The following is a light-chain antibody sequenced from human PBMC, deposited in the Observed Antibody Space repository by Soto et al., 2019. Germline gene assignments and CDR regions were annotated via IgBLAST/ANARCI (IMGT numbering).Light chain of an antibody. CDR3: QHHDNWPYT. Sequence: EIVMTQSPVTLSVSPGERVTLSCRASQSIGSILAWYQQRPGQAHRLLIYDASTRATGIPARFSASGSGTEFTLTISSLQSEDFAVYYCQHHDNWPYTFGQGTKLEIK. V-gene: IGKV3-15*01. CDR2: DAS. J-gene: IGKJ2*01. CDR1: QSIGSI.